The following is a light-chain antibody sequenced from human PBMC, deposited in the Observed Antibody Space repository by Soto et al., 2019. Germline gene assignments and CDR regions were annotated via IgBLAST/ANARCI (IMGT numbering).Light chain of an antibody. J-gene: IGLJ1*01. CDR3: CSYGGGNNFYA. Sequence: QSVLTQPPSASGSPGQSVTIPCTGTSSDIGTYDCVSSYQHLPDKAPKLIIYEVSKRPSGVPDRFSGCKSGNTASLTVSGLLAADEGDYYCCSYGGGNNFYAFGTGTKVTVL. CDR1: SSDIGTYDC. CDR2: EVS. V-gene: IGLV2-8*01.